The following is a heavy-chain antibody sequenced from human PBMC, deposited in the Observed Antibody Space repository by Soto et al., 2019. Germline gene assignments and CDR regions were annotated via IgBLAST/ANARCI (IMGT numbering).Heavy chain of an antibody. Sequence: GVLRLSCAASGFTFSGSAMHWVRQASGKGLEWVGRIRSKANSYATAYAASVKGRFTISRDDSKNTAYLQMNSLKTEDTAVYYCTTPYCSGGSCYHDGYYYYYGMDVWGQGTTVTVS. CDR1: GFTFSGSA. CDR3: TTPYCSGGSCYHDGYYYYYGMDV. J-gene: IGHJ6*02. V-gene: IGHV3-73*01. D-gene: IGHD2-15*01. CDR2: IRSKANSYAT.